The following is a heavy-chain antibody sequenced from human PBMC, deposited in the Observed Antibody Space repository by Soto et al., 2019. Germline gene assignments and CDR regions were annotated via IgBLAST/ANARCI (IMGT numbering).Heavy chain of an antibody. Sequence: QVQLQESGPGLVKPSETLSLTCTVSDDSSSNYKWSWIRQPPGRRLEWIGYIDSNGGTSYNPSLQSRVTISIDTSTKQIFLKLSSVTAADTAVYYCVRQGFGILHGLVDVWGQGTTVTVSS. CDR1: DDSSSNYK. CDR3: VRQGFGILHGLVDV. J-gene: IGHJ6*02. V-gene: IGHV4-59*08. D-gene: IGHD3-10*01. CDR2: IDSNGGT.